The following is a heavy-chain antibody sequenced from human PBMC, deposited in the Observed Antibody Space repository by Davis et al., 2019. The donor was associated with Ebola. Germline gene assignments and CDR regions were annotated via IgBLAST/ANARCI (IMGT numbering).Heavy chain of an antibody. J-gene: IGHJ6*02. Sequence: ASVKVSCKASGYTFTSYGISWVRQAPGQGLEWMGIINPSGGSTSYAQKFQGRVTMTRDTSTSTVYMELSSLRSEDTAVYYCARDQDYDILTGYYMLDVWGQGTTVTVSS. V-gene: IGHV1-46*01. CDR2: INPSGGST. CDR3: ARDQDYDILTGYYMLDV. D-gene: IGHD3-9*01. CDR1: GYTFTSYG.